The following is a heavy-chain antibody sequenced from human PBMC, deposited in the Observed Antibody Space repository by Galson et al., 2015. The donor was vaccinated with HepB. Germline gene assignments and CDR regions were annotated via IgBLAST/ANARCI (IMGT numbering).Heavy chain of an antibody. D-gene: IGHD5-18*01. CDR1: GFTFSGYA. V-gene: IGHV3-30*04. CDR3: ARDQGVYGYNYLDY. CDR2: ISYDGRNK. J-gene: IGHJ4*02. Sequence: SLRLSCAGSGFTFSGYAMHWVRRAPGRGLEWVALISYDGRNKYSADSVKGRFTISRDNSRNTVYLQMNSLTTDDTAVYYCARDQGVYGYNYLDYWGQGILVTVSS.